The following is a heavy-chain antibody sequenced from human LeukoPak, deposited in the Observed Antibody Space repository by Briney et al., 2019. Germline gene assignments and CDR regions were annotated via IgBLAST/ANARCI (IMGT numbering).Heavy chain of an antibody. J-gene: IGHJ3*02. Sequence: PGRSLRLSCAASGFTFSSYWMSWVRQAPGKGLEWVANIKQDGSEKYYVDSVKGRFTISRDNAKNSLYLQMNSLRAEDTAVYYCARVKMTTVPSKYAFDIWGQETMVTVSS. CDR2: IKQDGSEK. CDR1: GFTFSSYW. V-gene: IGHV3-7*01. D-gene: IGHD4-17*01. CDR3: ARVKMTTVPSKYAFDI.